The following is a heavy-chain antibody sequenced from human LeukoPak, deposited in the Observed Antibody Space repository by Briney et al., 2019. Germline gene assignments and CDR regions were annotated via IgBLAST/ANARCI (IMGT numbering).Heavy chain of an antibody. J-gene: IGHJ5*02. CDR2: VYTSGST. CDR3: ARPHRAGWFDP. CDR1: DGSIDSGSYY. V-gene: IGHV4-61*02. D-gene: IGHD6-13*01. Sequence: SQTLPLTCTVSDGSIDSGSYYWTWIRQPAGKGLEWIGRVYTSGSTNYNPSLKSRVTISVDTSKNQFSLKLSSVTAADTAVYYCARPHRAGWFDPWGQGTLVTVSS.